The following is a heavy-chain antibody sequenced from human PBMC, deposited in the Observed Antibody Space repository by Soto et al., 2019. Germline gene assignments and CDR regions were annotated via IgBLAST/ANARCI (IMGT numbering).Heavy chain of an antibody. CDR2: IYYSGST. CDR3: ASPLTTGAFDI. D-gene: IGHD4-17*01. Sequence: QLQLQESGPGLVKPSETLSLTCTVSGGSISSNGYFWGWIRQPPGKGLEWIGSIYYSGSTSYYPSLKSRVTISVDTSKNQFSLKLSSVTAADTAVYYCASPLTTGAFDIWGQGTMVTVSS. CDR1: GGSISSNGYF. V-gene: IGHV4-39*01. J-gene: IGHJ3*02.